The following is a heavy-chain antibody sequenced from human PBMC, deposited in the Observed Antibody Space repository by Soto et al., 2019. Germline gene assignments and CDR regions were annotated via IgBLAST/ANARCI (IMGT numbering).Heavy chain of an antibody. CDR3: ARVVDIVAPKWFDP. D-gene: IGHD2-15*01. CDR2: IYYSGST. CDR1: GGSISSGDYY. Sequence: SETLSLTCTVSGGSISSGDYYWSWIRQPPGKGLEWIGYIYYSGSTYYNPSLKSRVTISVDTSKNQFSLKLSSVTAADTAVYYCARVVDIVAPKWFDPWGQGTLVTVSS. V-gene: IGHV4-30-4*01. J-gene: IGHJ5*02.